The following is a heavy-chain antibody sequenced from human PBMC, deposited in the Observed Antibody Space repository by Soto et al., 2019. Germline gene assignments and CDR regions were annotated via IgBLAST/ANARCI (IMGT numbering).Heavy chain of an antibody. CDR3: ARGDIVVVVAADLYGMDV. V-gene: IGHV1-2*04. J-gene: IGHJ6*02. Sequence: ATVKVSCKASGYTFTGYYMHWVRQAPGQGLEWMGWINPNSGGTNYAQKFQGWVTMTRDTSISTAYMELSRLRSDDTAVYYCARGDIVVVVAADLYGMDVWGQGTTVTVSS. CDR1: GYTFTGYY. D-gene: IGHD2-15*01. CDR2: INPNSGGT.